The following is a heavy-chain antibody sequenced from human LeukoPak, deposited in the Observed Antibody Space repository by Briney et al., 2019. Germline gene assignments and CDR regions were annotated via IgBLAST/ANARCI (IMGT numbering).Heavy chain of an antibody. Sequence: ASVTVSCKASGYTFTSYGISWVRQAPGQGLEWMGWISAYNGNTNYAQKLQGRVTMTTDTPTSTAYMELRSLRSDDTAVYYCARTGHYYGSGSTDNDYWGQGTLVTVSS. V-gene: IGHV1-18*01. D-gene: IGHD3-10*01. CDR2: ISAYNGNT. J-gene: IGHJ4*02. CDR1: GYTFTSYG. CDR3: ARTGHYYGSGSTDNDY.